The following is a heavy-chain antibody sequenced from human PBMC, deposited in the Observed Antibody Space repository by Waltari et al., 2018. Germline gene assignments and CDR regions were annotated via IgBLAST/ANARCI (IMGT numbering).Heavy chain of an antibody. V-gene: IGHV3-23*01. J-gene: IGHJ4*02. CDR3: ATFKGDH. CDR2: ISGAGTGA. CDR1: GLRFSTTS. Sequence: EVQLLESGGGLIQPGGSLRLSCAASGLRFSTTSMTWVRQVPGKGLGLVSSISGAGTGAYYADSIKGRFTISRDNSRNTLSLQMNSLRAEDTALYYCATFKGDHWGQGTLVTVSS. D-gene: IGHD3-3*02.